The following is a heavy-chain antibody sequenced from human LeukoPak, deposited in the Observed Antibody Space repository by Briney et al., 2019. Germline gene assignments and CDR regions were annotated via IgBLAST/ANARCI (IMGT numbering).Heavy chain of an antibody. CDR2: ISGSGGTT. Sequence: GGSLRLSCAASGFTFSSYAMSWVRQAPGKGLEWVSAISGSGGTTYYADSVKGRFTISRDNSKNTLYLQMNSLRAEDTAVYYCAKDGYDYCYYYMDVWGKGTTVTVSS. CDR3: AKDGYDYCYYYMDV. J-gene: IGHJ6*03. D-gene: IGHD1-1*01. CDR1: GFTFSSYA. V-gene: IGHV3-23*01.